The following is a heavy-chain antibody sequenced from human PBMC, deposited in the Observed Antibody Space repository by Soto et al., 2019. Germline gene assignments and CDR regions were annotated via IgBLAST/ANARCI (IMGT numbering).Heavy chain of an antibody. Sequence: EVQLLESGGGLVQPGRSLRLSCAASGFTFSSYAMNWVRQAPGKGLEWVSAMSGTGGSTYYADSVKGRFTISRDNSKNTLYLQMNSLRGEDTAVFYCANAGFGRGWSPSYFDYWGQGTLVTVSS. D-gene: IGHD6-19*01. CDR1: GFTFSSYA. CDR2: MSGTGGST. J-gene: IGHJ4*02. V-gene: IGHV3-23*01. CDR3: ANAGFGRGWSPSYFDY.